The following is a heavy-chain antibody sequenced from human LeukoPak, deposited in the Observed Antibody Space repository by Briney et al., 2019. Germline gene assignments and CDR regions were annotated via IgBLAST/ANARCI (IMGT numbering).Heavy chain of an antibody. V-gene: IGHV3-30-3*01. CDR1: GFTFMSYN. Sequence: GGSLRLSCAASGFTFMSYNMYWIRQAPGKGLEWVAFISYDGTTESHADSVKGRFTISRDNSKNTLYLQMNSLRTEDMAVYYCARDSWGADYWGQGTLVTVSS. D-gene: IGHD3-16*01. CDR2: ISYDGTTE. CDR3: ARDSWGADY. J-gene: IGHJ4*02.